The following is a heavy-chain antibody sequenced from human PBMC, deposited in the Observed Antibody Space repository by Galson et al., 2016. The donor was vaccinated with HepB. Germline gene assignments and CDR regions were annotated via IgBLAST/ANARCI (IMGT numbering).Heavy chain of an antibody. V-gene: IGHV4-59*01. J-gene: IGHJ4*02. CDR1: GGSISSYS. CDR2: IYYNGSS. Sequence: SETLSLTCTVSGGSISSYSWSWIRQPPGKGLEWIGSIYYNGSSNYNPSLKSRVTISVDTSKNQFSLKLSSVTAADTAVYYCARADESSGYYYFDYWGQGTLVTVSS. D-gene: IGHD3-22*01. CDR3: ARADESSGYYYFDY.